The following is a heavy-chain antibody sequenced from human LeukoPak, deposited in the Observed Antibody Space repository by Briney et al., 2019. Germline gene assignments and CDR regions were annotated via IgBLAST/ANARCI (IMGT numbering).Heavy chain of an antibody. D-gene: IGHD2-15*01. Sequence: SLRPSCAASGFTFSDYYMSWIRQAPGKGLEWVSYINNSSSYTNYADSVKGRFTISRDNAKNTLYLQMNSLRAEDTAVYYCARDNEYCTGGTCRLDYWGQGTLVTVSS. J-gene: IGHJ4*02. V-gene: IGHV3-11*06. CDR3: ARDNEYCTGGTCRLDY. CDR1: GFTFSDYY. CDR2: INNSSSYT.